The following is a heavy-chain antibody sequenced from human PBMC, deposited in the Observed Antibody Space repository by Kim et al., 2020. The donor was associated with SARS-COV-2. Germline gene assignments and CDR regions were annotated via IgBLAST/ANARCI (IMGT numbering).Heavy chain of an antibody. CDR3: ARADSSGYSFDY. CDR1: GFTFSSYA. J-gene: IGHJ4*02. V-gene: IGHV3-30*04. Sequence: GGSLRLSCAASGFTFSSYAMHWVRQAPGKGLEWVAVILYDGSNKYYADSVKGRFTISRDNSKNTLYLQMKSLRAEDTAVYYCARADSSGYSFDYWGQGTLVTVSS. D-gene: IGHD3-22*01. CDR2: ILYDGSNK.